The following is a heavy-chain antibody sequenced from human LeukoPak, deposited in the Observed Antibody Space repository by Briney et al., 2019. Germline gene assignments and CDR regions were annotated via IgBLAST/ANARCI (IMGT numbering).Heavy chain of an antibody. V-gene: IGHV1-18*01. J-gene: IGHJ6*03. CDR2: ISAYNGNT. CDR1: GYTFTSYG. CDR3: AADTGSGYDRGVYYYYYMDV. Sequence: ASVKVSCKASGYTFTSYGISWVRQAPGQGLEWMGWISAYNGNTNYAQKLQGRVTMTTDTSTSTAYMELRSLRSDDTAVYYCAADTGSGYDRGVYYYYYMDVWGKGTTVTVSS. D-gene: IGHD5-12*01.